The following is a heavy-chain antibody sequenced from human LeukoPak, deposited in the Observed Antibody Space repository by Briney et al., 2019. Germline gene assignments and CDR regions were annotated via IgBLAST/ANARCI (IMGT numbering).Heavy chain of an antibody. V-gene: IGHV4-39*01. Sequence: SETLSLTCTVSGGSISSSSYYWGWIRQPPGKGLEWVGSIYYSGSNYYNPALKSRVTISVDTSKNQFSLKLSSVTAADTAVYYCASAFYGDYYFDYWGQGTLVTVSS. J-gene: IGHJ4*02. D-gene: IGHD4-17*01. CDR1: GGSISSSSYY. CDR3: ASAFYGDYYFDY. CDR2: IYYSGSN.